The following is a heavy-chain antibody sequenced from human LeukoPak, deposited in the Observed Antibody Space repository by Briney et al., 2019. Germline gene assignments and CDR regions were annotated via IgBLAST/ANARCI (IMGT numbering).Heavy chain of an antibody. D-gene: IGHD4-11*01. CDR3: AREDSNPKYYYYYGMDV. V-gene: IGHV1-2*06. CDR2: INPNSGGT. CDR1: GYTFTGYY. Sequence: GASVTVSCTASGYTFTGYYMNWVRQAPGQGLEWMGRINPNSGGTKYAQKFQGRVTMTRDKSINTAYMELRRLRSDDTAVYYCAREDSNPKYYYYYGMDVWGQGTTVTVSS. J-gene: IGHJ6*02.